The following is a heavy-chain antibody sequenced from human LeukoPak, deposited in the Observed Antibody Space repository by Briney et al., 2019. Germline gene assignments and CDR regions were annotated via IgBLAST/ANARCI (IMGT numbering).Heavy chain of an antibody. CDR3: ARASSQYYYGSGKNNWFDP. J-gene: IGHJ5*02. D-gene: IGHD3-10*01. CDR2: ISSSGSTI. V-gene: IGHV3-11*01. Sequence: GGSLGLSCAASGFTFSDYYMSWIRQAPGKGPEWVSYISSSGSTIYYADSVKGRFTISRDNAKNSLYLQMNSLRAEDTAVYYCARASSQYYYGSGKNNWFDPWGQGTLVTVSS. CDR1: GFTFSDYY.